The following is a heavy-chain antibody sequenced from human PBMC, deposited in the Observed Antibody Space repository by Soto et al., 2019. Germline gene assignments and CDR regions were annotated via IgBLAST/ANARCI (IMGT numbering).Heavy chain of an antibody. Sequence: PVGSLRLSCAVSGFTFSNAWMSWVSQAPGKGLEWVGRIKSKTDGGTTDYAAPVKGRFTISRDDSKNTLYLQMNSLKTEDTAVYYCTTGSRSWYNNWFDPWGQGTLVTVSS. J-gene: IGHJ5*02. V-gene: IGHV3-15*01. D-gene: IGHD6-13*01. CDR1: GFTFSNAW. CDR2: IKSKTDGGTT. CDR3: TTGSRSWYNNWFDP.